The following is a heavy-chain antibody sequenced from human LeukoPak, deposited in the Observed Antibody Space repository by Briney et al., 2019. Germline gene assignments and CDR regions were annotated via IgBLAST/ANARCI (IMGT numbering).Heavy chain of an antibody. D-gene: IGHD3-22*01. J-gene: IGHJ4*02. CDR2: ISGYNGNT. V-gene: IGHV1-18*01. CDR3: ARVRDYYYDTTTYYYFDY. Sequence: ASVKVSCRASGYTFTSYGIIWVRQAPGQGLEWMGWISGYNGNTNYAQKLQGRVTMTTDTSTSTAYMELRSLRSDDTAVFYCARVRDYYYDTTTYYYFDYWGQGTLVTVSS. CDR1: GYTFTSYG.